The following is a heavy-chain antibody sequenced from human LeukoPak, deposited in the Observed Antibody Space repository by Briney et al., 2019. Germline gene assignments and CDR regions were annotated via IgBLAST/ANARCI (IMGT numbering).Heavy chain of an antibody. D-gene: IGHD1-20*01. Sequence: PGGSLKLSCAASGFTFSGSAMHWVRQASGKGLEWVGRIRTKPNNYATAYAASVEGRFTISRDDSRNTAYLQMNTLKTEHTAVYYCTTNWNDVLNSWGQGTLVTVSS. CDR2: IRTKPNNYAT. J-gene: IGHJ4*02. CDR3: TTNWNDVLNS. V-gene: IGHV3-73*01. CDR1: GFTFSGSA.